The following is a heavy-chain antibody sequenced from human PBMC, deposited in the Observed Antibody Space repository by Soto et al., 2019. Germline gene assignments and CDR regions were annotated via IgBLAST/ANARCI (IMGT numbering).Heavy chain of an antibody. Sequence: ASVKVSCKASGYTFTSYGISWVRQAPGQGLEWMGWISAYNGNTNYAQKLQGRVTMTTDTSTSTAYMELRSLRSDDTAVYYCARVAEYYYDSSGPLHFDYWGQGTLVTVSS. V-gene: IGHV1-18*01. J-gene: IGHJ4*02. CDR2: ISAYNGNT. CDR3: ARVAEYYYDSSGPLHFDY. CDR1: GYTFTSYG. D-gene: IGHD3-22*01.